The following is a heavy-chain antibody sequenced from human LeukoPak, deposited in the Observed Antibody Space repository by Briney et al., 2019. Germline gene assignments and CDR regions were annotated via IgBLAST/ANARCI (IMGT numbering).Heavy chain of an antibody. Sequence: SETLSLTCTASGGSISSYYWSWIRQPPGKGLEWIGYIYYSGSTNYNPSLKSRVTISVDTSKNQFSLKLSSVTAADTAVYYCAGCITIFGVVIWGQGTLVTVSS. J-gene: IGHJ4*02. CDR1: GGSISSYY. CDR2: IYYSGST. D-gene: IGHD3-3*01. CDR3: AGCITIFGVVI. V-gene: IGHV4-59*01.